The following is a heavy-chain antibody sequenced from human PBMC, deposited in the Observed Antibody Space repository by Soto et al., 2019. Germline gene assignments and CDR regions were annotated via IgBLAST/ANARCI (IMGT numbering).Heavy chain of an antibody. CDR3: AKDRKYCSSTSCYGFYYYYMDV. D-gene: IGHD2-2*01. CDR2: ISGSGGST. Sequence: GSLRLSCAASGFTFSSYAMSWVRQAPGKGLEWVSAISGSGGSTYYADSVKGRFTISRDNSKNTLYLQMNSLRAEDTAVYYCAKDRKYCSSTSCYGFYYYYMDVWGKGTTVTVSS. J-gene: IGHJ6*03. CDR1: GFTFSSYA. V-gene: IGHV3-23*01.